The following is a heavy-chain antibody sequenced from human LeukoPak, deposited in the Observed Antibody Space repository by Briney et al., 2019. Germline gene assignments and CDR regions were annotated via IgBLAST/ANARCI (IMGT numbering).Heavy chain of an antibody. CDR1: GGSISSSSYY. D-gene: IGHD6-13*01. Sequence: PSETLSLTCTVSGGSISSSSYYWGWIRQPPGKGLEWIGSIYYSGSTYYNPSLKCQVTISVDTSKNQFSLKLSSVTAADTAVYYCVYLDWGYSSSWYPPARNDAFDIWGQETMVTVSS. V-gene: IGHV4-39*07. CDR2: IYYSGST. J-gene: IGHJ3*02. CDR3: VYLDWGYSSSWYPPARNDAFDI.